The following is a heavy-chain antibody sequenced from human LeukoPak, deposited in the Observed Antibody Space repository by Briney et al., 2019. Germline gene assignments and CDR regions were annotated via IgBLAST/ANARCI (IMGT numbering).Heavy chain of an antibody. CDR3: ARDGYYDSSGLYYFDY. V-gene: IGHV3-21*01. Sequence: GGSLRLSCAASGFTFSSSAMSWVRQAPGKGLEWVSSISSSSSYIYYADSVKGRFTISRDNAKNSLYLRMNSLRAEDTAVYYCARDGYYDSSGLYYFDYWGQGTLVTVSS. J-gene: IGHJ4*02. CDR1: GFTFSSSA. D-gene: IGHD3-22*01. CDR2: ISSSSSYI.